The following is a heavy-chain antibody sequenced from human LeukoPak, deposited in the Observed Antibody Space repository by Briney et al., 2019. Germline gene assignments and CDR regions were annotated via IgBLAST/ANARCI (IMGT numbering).Heavy chain of an antibody. J-gene: IGHJ4*02. CDR2: IYTSGST. V-gene: IGHV4-4*07. D-gene: IGHD1-26*01. CDR1: GGSISSYY. CDR3: ARGSDKWELRSGFDY. Sequence: PSETLSLTCTVSGGSISSYYWSWIRQPAGKGLEWIGRIYTSGSTNYNPSLKSRVTMSVDTSKNQFSLKLSSVTAADTAVYYRARGSDKWELRSGFDYWGQGTLVTVSS.